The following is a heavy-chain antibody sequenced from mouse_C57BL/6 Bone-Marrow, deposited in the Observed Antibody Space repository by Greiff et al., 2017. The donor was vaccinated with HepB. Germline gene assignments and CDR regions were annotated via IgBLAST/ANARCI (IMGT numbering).Heavy chain of an antibody. CDR3: VRESTVYFDY. J-gene: IGHJ2*01. V-gene: IGHV10-1*01. Sequence: EVHLVESGGGLVQPKGSLKLSCAASGFSFNTYAMNWVRQAPGKGLEWVARIRSKSNNYATYYADSVKDRFTISRDDSESMLYLQMNNLKTEDTAMYYCVRESTVYFDYWGQGTTLTVSS. D-gene: IGHD1-1*01. CDR2: IRSKSNNYAT. CDR1: GFSFNTYA.